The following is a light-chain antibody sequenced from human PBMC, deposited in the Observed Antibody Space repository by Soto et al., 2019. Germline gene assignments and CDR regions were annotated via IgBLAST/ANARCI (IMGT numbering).Light chain of an antibody. CDR3: QQSFNTPFA. CDR2: TTS. V-gene: IGKV1-39*01. Sequence: DIQMTQSPSSLSASVGDRVSITCRASQSISTFLNWYQQKSGKAPKLLIYTTSTLKSGVPSRFSGSGSGTDFTLTISNLQPEDFATYYCQQSFNTPFAFGPGTKVDIK. CDR1: QSISTF. J-gene: IGKJ3*01.